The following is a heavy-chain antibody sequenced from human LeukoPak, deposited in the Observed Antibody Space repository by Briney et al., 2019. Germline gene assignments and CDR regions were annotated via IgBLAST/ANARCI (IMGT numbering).Heavy chain of an antibody. D-gene: IGHD6-19*01. J-gene: IGHJ4*02. V-gene: IGHV3-23*01. CDR3: EKDSSGWGDNY. CDR1: GFTVSSYG. Sequence: GGSLRLSWAASGFTVSSYGMSWVRQAPGEGLGWVSAVSVGGGTTYYPDWVEFRFTISRDRSKSTLYLQMNSLRAEDTAVYYCEKDSSGWGDNYWGQGTLVTVSS. CDR2: VSVGGGTT.